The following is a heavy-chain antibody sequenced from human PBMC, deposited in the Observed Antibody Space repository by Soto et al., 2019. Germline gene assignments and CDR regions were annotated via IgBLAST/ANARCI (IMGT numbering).Heavy chain of an antibody. CDR2: IVVGSGNT. CDR3: AAADGYNHGSAAFDI. V-gene: IGHV1-58*01. Sequence: SVKVSCKASGFTFTSSAVQWVRQARGQRLEWIGWIVVGSGNTNYAQKFQERVTITRDMSTSTAYMELSSLRSEDTAVYYCAAADGYNHGSAAFDIWGQGTMVTVSS. J-gene: IGHJ3*02. CDR1: GFTFTSSA. D-gene: IGHD5-12*01.